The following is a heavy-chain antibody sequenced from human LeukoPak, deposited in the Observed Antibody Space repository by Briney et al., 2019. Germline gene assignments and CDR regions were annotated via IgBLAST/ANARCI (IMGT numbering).Heavy chain of an antibody. CDR2: IEHSGST. V-gene: IGHV4-59*01. Sequence: SETLSLTCTVSGGSTSIYYWNWIRHPPGKGLEWIGYIEHSGSTYYNPSLESRVTVAVDTSKNQIFLRLNSVTPADTAVYYCAREGFGSLDKWGQGTLVTVSS. CDR1: GGSTSIYY. D-gene: IGHD3-10*01. CDR3: AREGFGSLDK. J-gene: IGHJ4*02.